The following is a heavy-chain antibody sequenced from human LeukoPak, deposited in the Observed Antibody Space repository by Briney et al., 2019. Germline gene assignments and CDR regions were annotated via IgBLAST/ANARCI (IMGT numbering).Heavy chain of an antibody. CDR2: ISYDGSNK. CDR1: GFTFSSYG. V-gene: IGHV3-30*18. J-gene: IGHJ4*02. Sequence: EGSLRLSCAASGFTFSSYGMHWVRQAPGKGLEWVAVISYDGSNKYYADSVKGRFTISRDNSKNTLYLQMNSLRAEDTAVYYCAKDTLLWFGLLDYWGQGTLVTVSS. CDR3: AKDTLLWFGLLDY. D-gene: IGHD3-10*01.